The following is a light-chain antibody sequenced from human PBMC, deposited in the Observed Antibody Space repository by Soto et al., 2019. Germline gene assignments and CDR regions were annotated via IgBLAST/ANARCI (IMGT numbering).Light chain of an antibody. CDR3: QQFKTYPHT. CDR1: QPIGNW. V-gene: IGKV1-5*03. CDR2: RGS. J-gene: IGKJ2*01. Sequence: DIQMTQSPSTLSASVGDTVSITCRASQPIGNWMAWYQQTPGKAPKRLIFRGSTLQSGVPSRFSGSGSGTEFTLTIMSLQPDEFAVYHCQQFKTYPHTFGQGNKLEI.